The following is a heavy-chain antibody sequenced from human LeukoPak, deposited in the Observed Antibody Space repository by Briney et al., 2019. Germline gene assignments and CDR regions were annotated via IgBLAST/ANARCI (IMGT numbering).Heavy chain of an antibody. D-gene: IGHD3-16*01. V-gene: IGHV3-66*02. J-gene: IGHJ4*02. CDR2: IYTEGTT. Sequence: PGGSLRLSCAASGFTFDDYGMSWVRQAPGKGLEWVSVIYTEGTTYYADSVKGRFIISRDNSKNTVYLQMNSLRVEDTAVYYCASEGDWGQGTLVTVSS. CDR1: GFTFDDYG. CDR3: ASEGD.